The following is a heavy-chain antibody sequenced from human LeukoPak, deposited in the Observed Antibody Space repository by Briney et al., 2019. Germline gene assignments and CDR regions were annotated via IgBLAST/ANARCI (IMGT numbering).Heavy chain of an antibody. J-gene: IGHJ4*02. V-gene: IGHV3-21*01. CDR2: ISSSSSYI. CDR1: GFTFSNYN. Sequence: GGSLRLSCAASGFTFSNYNMNWVRQAPGKGLEWVSPISSSSSYIYYADSVKGRFTISRDNAKNSLYLQMNSLRAEDTAVYYCARAPVTSCRGAFCYPFDYWGQGTLVTVSP. CDR3: ARAPVTSCRGAFCYPFDY. D-gene: IGHD2-15*01.